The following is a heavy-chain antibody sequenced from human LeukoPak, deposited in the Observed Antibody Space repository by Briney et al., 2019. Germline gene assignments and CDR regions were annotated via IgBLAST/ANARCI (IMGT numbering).Heavy chain of an antibody. CDR3: ARDYYDSSGPLDY. J-gene: IGHJ4*02. CDR1: GFTFSSYA. V-gene: IGHV3-30-3*01. D-gene: IGHD3-22*01. CDR2: ISYDGSNK. Sequence: GGSLRLSCAASGFTFSSYAMHWVRQAPVKGLEWVAVISYDGSNKYYADSVKGRFTISRDNSKNTLYLQMNSLRAEDTAVYYCARDYYDSSGPLDYWGQGTLVTVSS.